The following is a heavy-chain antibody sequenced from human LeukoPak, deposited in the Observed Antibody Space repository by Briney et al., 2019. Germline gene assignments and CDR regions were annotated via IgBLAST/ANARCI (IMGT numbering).Heavy chain of an antibody. J-gene: IGHJ4*02. V-gene: IGHV3-7*01. CDR2: IKQGGSEI. Sequence: PGGSLRLSCAASGFTFSSHWMNWVRQAPGKGLEWVANIKQGGSEIYYVDSVKGRFTISRDDAKNSLYLQMNSLRDKDTAVYYCARGRGDYWGQGTLVTVSS. CDR3: ARGRGDY. CDR1: GFTFSSHW.